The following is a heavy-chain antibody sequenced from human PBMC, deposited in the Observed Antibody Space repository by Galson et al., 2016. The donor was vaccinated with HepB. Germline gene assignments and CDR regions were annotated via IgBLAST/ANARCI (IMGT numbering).Heavy chain of an antibody. V-gene: IGHV3-74*01. D-gene: IGHD6-19*01. CDR2: IDNDGSRA. CDR3: VRDVAIGWDQALGY. J-gene: IGHJ4*02. CDR1: GFTFGDYW. Sequence: SLRLSCAVSGFTFGDYWMHWVRQAAGKGLVWIARIDNDGSRAGYADSVKGRFTVSRDNANNKLDLQMNSLRGEDAGVYFCVRDVAIGWDQALGYWGQGTLVTVSS.